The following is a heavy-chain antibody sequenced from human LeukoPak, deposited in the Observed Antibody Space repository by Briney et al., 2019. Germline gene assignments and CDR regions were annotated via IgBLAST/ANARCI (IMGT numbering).Heavy chain of an antibody. J-gene: IGHJ4*02. Sequence: KPGGSLRLSCAASGFTFSSYSMNWVRQAPGKGLEWVSSISSSSSYIYYADSVKGRFTISRDNAKNSLYLQMSSLRAEGTAVYYRARYKVGATIAVDYWGQGTLATVSS. CDR1: GFTFSSYS. V-gene: IGHV3-21*01. D-gene: IGHD1-26*01. CDR2: ISSSSSYI. CDR3: ARYKVGATIAVDY.